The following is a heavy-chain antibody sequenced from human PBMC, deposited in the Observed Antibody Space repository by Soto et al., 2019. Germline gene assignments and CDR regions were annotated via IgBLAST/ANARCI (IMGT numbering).Heavy chain of an antibody. CDR2: ISAYNGNT. J-gene: IGHJ6*02. Sequence: GASVKVSCKASGYTFTSYGISWVRQAPGQGLECLGWISAYNGNTNYAQKLQGRVTMTTDTSTSTAYMELRSLRSDDTAVYYFARDPRGLGWLATYYYYGMDVWGQGTTVTVSS. CDR1: GYTFTSYG. D-gene: IGHD6-19*01. CDR3: ARDPRGLGWLATYYYYGMDV. V-gene: IGHV1-18*01.